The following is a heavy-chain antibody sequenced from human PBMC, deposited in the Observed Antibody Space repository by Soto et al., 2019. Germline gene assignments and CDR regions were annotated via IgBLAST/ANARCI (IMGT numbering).Heavy chain of an antibody. CDR1: GGTFSSYT. CDR3: ATRGKNSSGWYF. CDR2: IIPILGVA. Sequence: QVQLVQSGAEVKKPGSSVKVSCKASGGTFSSYTISWVRQAPGQGLEWMGRIIPILGVANYAQKFQGRVTITADKSTSTAYMELSSLRSEDTVVYYCATRGKNSSGWYFWGQGTLVTVSS. V-gene: IGHV1-69*02. D-gene: IGHD6-19*01. J-gene: IGHJ4*02.